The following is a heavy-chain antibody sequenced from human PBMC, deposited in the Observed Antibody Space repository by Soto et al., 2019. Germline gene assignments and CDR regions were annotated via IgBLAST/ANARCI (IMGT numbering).Heavy chain of an antibody. CDR3: ARHCGGDCYEYNWFDP. Sequence: PSETLSLTCTVSGGSISSYYWSWIRQPPGKGLEWIGYIYYSGSTNYNPSLKSRVTISVDTSKNQFSLKLSSVTAADTAVYYCARHCGGDCYEYNWFDPWGQGTLVTVSS. CDR2: IYYSGST. J-gene: IGHJ5*02. D-gene: IGHD2-21*02. V-gene: IGHV4-59*08. CDR1: GGSISSYY.